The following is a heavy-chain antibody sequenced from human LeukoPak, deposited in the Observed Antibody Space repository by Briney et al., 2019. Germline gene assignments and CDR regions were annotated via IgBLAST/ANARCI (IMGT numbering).Heavy chain of an antibody. D-gene: IGHD2-2*01. CDR1: GGSVSSYY. Sequence: SETLSLTCSVSGGSVSSYYWSWIRQPPGKGLEWIGYIYYSGSTNYNPSLKSRVTISVDTSKNRFSLKLSSVTAADTAVYYCARDLVPAAMGNTGFDPWGQGTLVTVSS. J-gene: IGHJ5*02. V-gene: IGHV4-59*02. CDR3: ARDLVPAAMGNTGFDP. CDR2: IYYSGST.